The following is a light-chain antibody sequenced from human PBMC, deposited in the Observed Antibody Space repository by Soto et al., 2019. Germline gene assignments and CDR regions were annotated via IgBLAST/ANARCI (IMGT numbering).Light chain of an antibody. V-gene: IGLV2-14*01. CDR1: SSDVGAYNR. J-gene: IGLJ3*02. CDR3: ASYSTADSWV. Sequence: QSALTQPASLSGSPGQLISISCTGSSSDVGAYNRVSWYQHHPGTAPRLILHEVTNRPSGVSNRFSGSKSANTASLTISGLRAEDEADYYCASYSTADSWVLGGGTKLTVL. CDR2: EVT.